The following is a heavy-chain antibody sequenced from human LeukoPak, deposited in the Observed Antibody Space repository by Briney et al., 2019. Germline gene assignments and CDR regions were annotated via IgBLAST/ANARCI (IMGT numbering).Heavy chain of an antibody. CDR2: MNPNSGNT. D-gene: IGHD1-1*01. V-gene: IGHV1-8*01. CDR1: GYTFTSYD. J-gene: IGHJ4*02. Sequence: ASVKVSCKASGYTFTSYDINWVRQATGQGLEWMGRMNPNSGNTGYAQKFQGRVTMTRNTSISTAYMELSSLRSEDTAVYYCARVVRPQLEFDYWGQGTLVTVSS. CDR3: ARVVRPQLEFDY.